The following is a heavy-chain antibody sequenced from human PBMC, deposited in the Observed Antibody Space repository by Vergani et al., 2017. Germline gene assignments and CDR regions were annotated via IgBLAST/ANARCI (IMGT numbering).Heavy chain of an antibody. CDR2: IYYSGST. CDR1: GGSVSSGSYY. V-gene: IGHV4-61*01. D-gene: IGHD6-6*01. J-gene: IGHJ4*02. Sequence: QVQLQESGPGLVKPSETLSLTCTVSGGSVSSGSYYWSWIRQPPGKGLEWIGYIYYSGSTNYNPSLKSRVTISVDTSKNQFSLKLSSVTAADTAVYYCARARIAARLLDYWGQGTLVTVSS. CDR3: ARARIAARLLDY.